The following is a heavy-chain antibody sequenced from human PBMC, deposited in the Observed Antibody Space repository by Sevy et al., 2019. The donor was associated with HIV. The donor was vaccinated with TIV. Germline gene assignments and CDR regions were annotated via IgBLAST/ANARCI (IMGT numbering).Heavy chain of an antibody. Sequence: ASVKVSCKASGGIFKTYGFSWVRQAPGQGPEWVAGIIPILGTTNYAQKFQDKVTISADEYTKTVHMELRNLRSEDTGVYYCARGGGNGWYYFDYWGQETLVTVSS. CDR2: IIPILGTT. CDR3: ARGGGNGWYYFDY. J-gene: IGHJ4*02. D-gene: IGHD6-19*01. V-gene: IGHV1-69*13. CDR1: GGIFKTYG.